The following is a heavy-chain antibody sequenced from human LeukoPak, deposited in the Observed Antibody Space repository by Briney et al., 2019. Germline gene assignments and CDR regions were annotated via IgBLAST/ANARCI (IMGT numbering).Heavy chain of an antibody. J-gene: IGHJ5*02. CDR1: GGSISSGGYY. CDR2: IYYSGST. D-gene: IGHD6-13*01. Sequence: SETLSLTCTVSGGSISSGGYYWSWIRQHPGKGLEWIGYIYYSGSTYYNPSLKSRVTISVDTSKNQFSLKLSSVTAADTAVYYCARDNSPQYSSSWRGRWFDPWGQGTLVTVSS. CDR3: ARDNSPQYSSSWRGRWFDP. V-gene: IGHV4-31*03.